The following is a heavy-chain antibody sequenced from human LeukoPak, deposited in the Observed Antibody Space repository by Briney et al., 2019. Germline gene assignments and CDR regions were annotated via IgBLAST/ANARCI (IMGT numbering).Heavy chain of an antibody. D-gene: IGHD1-26*01. V-gene: IGHV6-1*01. CDR2: TYYTSKWNS. CDR1: GDSVSSNSAS. CDR3: ARDPDSSYEWGPFDP. J-gene: IGHJ5*02. Sequence: SQTLSLTCAISGDSVSSNSASWNWIRQSPSRGLEWPGRTYYTSKWNSDYAESVKSRITINPDTSKNQFSLHLNSVTPEDTAVYYCARDPDSSYEWGPFDPWGQGILVTVSS.